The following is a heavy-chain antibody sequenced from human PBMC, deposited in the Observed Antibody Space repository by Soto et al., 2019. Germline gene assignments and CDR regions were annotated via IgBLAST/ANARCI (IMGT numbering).Heavy chain of an antibody. CDR3: ARGYCSSTSCSYYYYYYYMDV. CDR2: MNPNSGNT. CDR1: GYTFNCYY. V-gene: IGHV1-8*01. J-gene: IGHJ6*03. Sequence: SVKLSSKASGYTFNCYYINSVRHANGQGLEWMGWMNPNSGNTGYAQKFQGRVTMTRNTSISTAYMELSSLRSEDTAVYYCARGYCSSTSCSYYYYYYYMDVWGKGTTVTVFS. D-gene: IGHD2-2*01.